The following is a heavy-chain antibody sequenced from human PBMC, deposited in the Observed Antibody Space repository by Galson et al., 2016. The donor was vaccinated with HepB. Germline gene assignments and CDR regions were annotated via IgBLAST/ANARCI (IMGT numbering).Heavy chain of an antibody. CDR2: ISYDGTNK. V-gene: IGHV3-30-3*01. CDR3: ARDSRASWLYYNYYYMDV. CDR1: GFTFNYYA. J-gene: IGHJ6*03. Sequence: SLRLSCAASGFTFNYYALHWVRQAPGKGLEWVAIISYDGTNKYYADSVKGRFTISRDNHDKTLYLQMNSLRADDTAVYYCARDSRASWLYYNYYYMDVWGKGTSVTVSS. D-gene: IGHD5-12*01.